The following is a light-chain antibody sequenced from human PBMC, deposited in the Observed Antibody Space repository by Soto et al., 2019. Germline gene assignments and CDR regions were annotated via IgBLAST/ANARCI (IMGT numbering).Light chain of an antibody. V-gene: IGLV2-14*01. J-gene: IGLJ2*01. Sequence: QSALTQPPSVSGSPGQSVTISCTGTSSNVGDYNSVSWYQQHPGKAPKLILFEVINRPSGISNRFSGSKSGTTASLTISGLQTDDEADYYCGSYTGNNAWLFGGGTKLTVL. CDR2: EVI. CDR3: GSYTGNNAWL. CDR1: SSNVGDYNS.